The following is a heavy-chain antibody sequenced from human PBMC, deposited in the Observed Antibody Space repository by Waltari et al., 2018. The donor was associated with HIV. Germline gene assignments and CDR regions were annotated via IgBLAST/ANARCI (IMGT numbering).Heavy chain of an antibody. V-gene: IGHV1-69*06. D-gene: IGHD1-26*01. CDR2: IIPIFGTA. CDR3: AGPGGSYYGPDYGMDV. J-gene: IGHJ6*02. Sequence: QVQLVQSGAEVKKPGSSVKVSCKASGGTFSSYAISWVRQAPGQGLEWMGGIIPIFGTANYAQKFQGRVTITADKSTSTAYMELSSLRSEDTAVYYCAGPGGSYYGPDYGMDVWGQGTTVTVSS. CDR1: GGTFSSYA.